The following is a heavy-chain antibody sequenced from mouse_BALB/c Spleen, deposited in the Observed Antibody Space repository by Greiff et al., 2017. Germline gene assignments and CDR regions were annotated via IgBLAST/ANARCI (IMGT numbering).Heavy chain of an antibody. J-gene: IGHJ3*01. CDR2: ISSGGST. V-gene: IGHV5-6-5*01. CDR1: GFTFSSYA. D-gene: IGHD1-1*01. Sequence: EVQRVESGGGLVKPGGSLKLSCAASGFTFSSYAMSWVRQTPEKRLEWVASISSGGSTYYPDSVKGRFTISRDNARNILYLQMSSLRSEDTAMYYCAIITTVVEGTWFAYWGQGTLVTVSA. CDR3: AIITTVVEGTWFAY.